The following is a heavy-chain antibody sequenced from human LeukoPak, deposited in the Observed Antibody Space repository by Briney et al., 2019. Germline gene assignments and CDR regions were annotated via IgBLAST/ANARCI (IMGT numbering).Heavy chain of an antibody. J-gene: IGHJ4*02. Sequence: GGSLRLSCAASGLTFSSYGMHWVRQAPGKGLEWVAFIRYDGSNKHYAESVKGRFTISRDNSKNTLYLHMNSLRAEDTAVYYCAKDKDTSSWYFDYWGQGTLVTVSS. CDR1: GLTFSSYG. CDR3: AKDKDTSSWYFDY. V-gene: IGHV3-30*02. CDR2: IRYDGSNK. D-gene: IGHD6-13*01.